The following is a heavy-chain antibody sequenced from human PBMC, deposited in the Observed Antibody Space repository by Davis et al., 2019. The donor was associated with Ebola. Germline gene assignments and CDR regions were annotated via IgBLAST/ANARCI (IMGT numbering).Heavy chain of an antibody. CDR1: GYSFTSYW. Sequence: GESLKISCKGSGYSFTSYWISWVRQMPGKGLGWMGRIDPSDSYTNYSPSFQGHVTISADKSISTAYLQWSSLKASDTAIYYCARGTNGYNPGGYFDSWGQGTLVTVSS. CDR3: ARGTNGYNPGGYFDS. CDR2: IDPSDSYT. D-gene: IGHD5-24*01. J-gene: IGHJ4*02. V-gene: IGHV5-10-1*01.